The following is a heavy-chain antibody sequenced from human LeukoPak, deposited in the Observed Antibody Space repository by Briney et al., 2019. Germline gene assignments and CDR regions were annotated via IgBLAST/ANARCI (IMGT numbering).Heavy chain of an antibody. V-gene: IGHV3-48*01. J-gene: IGHJ4*02. CDR3: ARDHNYAFDN. CDR1: GFPFIEYS. D-gene: IGHD1-1*01. CDR2: IGIDSGNT. Sequence: GGSLRLSCTASGFPFIEYSMNWVRQVPGMGLEWIPYIGIDSGNTKYADSVRGRFTISADKARNSLYLQMNSLRVEDTAVYYCARDHNYAFDNWGQGTLVSVAS.